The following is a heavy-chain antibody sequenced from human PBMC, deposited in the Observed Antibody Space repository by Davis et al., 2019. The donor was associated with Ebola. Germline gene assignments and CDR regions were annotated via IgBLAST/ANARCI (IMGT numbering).Heavy chain of an antibody. CDR2: ISGSGGST. V-gene: IGHV3-23*01. CDR1: GFTFSSYW. D-gene: IGHD6-19*01. CDR3: AKDGDISGWYYFDY. Sequence: PGGSLRLSCAASGFTFSSYWMSWVRQAPGKGLEWVSAISGSGGSTYYADSVKGRFTISRDNSKNTLYLQMNSLRAEDTAVYYCAKDGDISGWYYFDYWGQGTLVTVSS. J-gene: IGHJ4*02.